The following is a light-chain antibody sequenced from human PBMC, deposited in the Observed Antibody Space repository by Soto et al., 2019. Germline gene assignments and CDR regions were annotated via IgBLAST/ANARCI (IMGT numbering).Light chain of an antibody. Sequence: DIQMTQSPSSLSASVGDRVTITCRASQSISSYLNWYQQKPGKAPKLLIYAASSLQSGVPSRFSGSGSGTDFTLSIRSLQPEYFATYYCQQTDSTPRTFAPETKVAIK. CDR3: QQTDSTPRT. CDR1: QSISSY. V-gene: IGKV1-39*01. CDR2: AAS. J-gene: IGKJ3*01.